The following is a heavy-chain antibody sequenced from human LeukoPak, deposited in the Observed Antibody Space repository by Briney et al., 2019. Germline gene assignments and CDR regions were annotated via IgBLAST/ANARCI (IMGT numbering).Heavy chain of an antibody. D-gene: IGHD6-19*01. CDR3: ARAPSADSSGWYGAFDF. CDR1: GYTFPSYA. CDR2: INAGNGNT. Sequence: ASVKVSCKASGYTFPSYAMHWVRQAPGQRLEWMGWINAGNGNTKYSQKFQGRVTITRDTSASTAYMEMSSLRSEDTAVYYCARAPSADSSGWYGAFDFWGQGTMVTVSS. J-gene: IGHJ3*01. V-gene: IGHV1-3*01.